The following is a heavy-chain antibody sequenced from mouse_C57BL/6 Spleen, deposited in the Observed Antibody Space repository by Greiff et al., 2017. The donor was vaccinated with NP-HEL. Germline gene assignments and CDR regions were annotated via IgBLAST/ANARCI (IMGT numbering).Heavy chain of an antibody. CDR2: IRLKSDNYAT. J-gene: IGHJ3*01. CDR1: GFTFSNYW. Sequence: DVHLVESGGGLVQPGGSMKLSCVASGFTFSNYWMNWVRQSPEKGLEWVAQIRLKSDNYATHYAESVKGRFTISRDDSKSSVYLQMNNLRAEDTGIYYCTASYYDYDWFAYWGQGTLVTVSA. D-gene: IGHD2-4*01. V-gene: IGHV6-3*01. CDR3: TASYYDYDWFAY.